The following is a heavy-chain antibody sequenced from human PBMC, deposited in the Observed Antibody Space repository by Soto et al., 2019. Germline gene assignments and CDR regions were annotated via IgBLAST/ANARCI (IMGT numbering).Heavy chain of an antibody. D-gene: IGHD4-4*01. CDR2: ISYDGSNK. Sequence: QVQLVESGGGVVQPGRSLRLSCAASGFTFSSYGMHWVRQAPGKGLEWVAVISYDGSNKYYADSVKGRFTISRDNSKNTLYLQMNSLRAEDTAVYYCAKEASVQDYSNPPNWFDPWGQGTLVTVSS. V-gene: IGHV3-30*18. CDR3: AKEASVQDYSNPPNWFDP. CDR1: GFTFSSYG. J-gene: IGHJ5*02.